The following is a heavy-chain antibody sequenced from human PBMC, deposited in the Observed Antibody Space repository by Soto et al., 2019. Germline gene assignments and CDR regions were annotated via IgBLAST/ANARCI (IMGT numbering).Heavy chain of an antibody. CDR2: MYYSGNS. Sequence: SETLSLTCTVSGASISSSSYYWGWIRQPPGKGLEWIGSMYYSGNSYYNPSLRSRVTMSVDTSKNQFSLKLSSVTAADTAVYYCARQGSNREPIYYYYYGMDVWGQGTTVTVSS. CDR3: ARQGSNREPIYYYYYGMDV. V-gene: IGHV4-39*01. D-gene: IGHD4-4*01. CDR1: GASISSSSYY. J-gene: IGHJ6*02.